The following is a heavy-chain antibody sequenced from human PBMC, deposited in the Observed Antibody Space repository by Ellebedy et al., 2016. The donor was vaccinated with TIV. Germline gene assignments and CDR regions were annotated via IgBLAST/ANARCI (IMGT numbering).Heavy chain of an antibody. CDR2: ISGSGSST. V-gene: IGHV3-23*01. Sequence: GGSLRLXXAASGFTFSTYAVHWVRQAPGKGLEWVSAISGSGSSTYYAYYADSVKGRFTISRDNSKNTLYLHMNSLRAEDTAVYYCAKEPSRRSYAEYWGQGTLVTVSS. CDR1: GFTFSTYA. J-gene: IGHJ4*02. CDR3: AKEPSRRSYAEY. D-gene: IGHD3-10*01.